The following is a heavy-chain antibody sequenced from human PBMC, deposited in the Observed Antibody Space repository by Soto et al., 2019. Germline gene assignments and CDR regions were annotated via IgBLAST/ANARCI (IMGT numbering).Heavy chain of an antibody. CDR3: ARHRYSYGVYYFDY. CDR1: GGSISSGAYS. CDR2: IYYSGST. V-gene: IGHV4-61*05. J-gene: IGHJ4*02. D-gene: IGHD5-18*01. Sequence: PSETLSLTCAVSGGSISSGAYSWGWIRQPPGKGLEWIGYIYYSGSTNYNPSLTSRVTISVDTSKNQFSLKLSSVTAADTAVYYCARHRYSYGVYYFDYWGQGTLVTVSS.